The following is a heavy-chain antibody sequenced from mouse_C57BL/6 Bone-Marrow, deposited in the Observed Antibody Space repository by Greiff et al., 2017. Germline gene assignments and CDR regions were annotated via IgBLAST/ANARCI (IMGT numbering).Heavy chain of an antibody. Sequence: EVHLVESGGGLVQPGGSLSLSCAASGFTFTDYYMSWVRQPPGKALEWLGFIRNKANGYTSEYSASVKGRFTISRDNSPSILYLQMNALRAEDSSTDYCARYHYGNPYLYYWGQGTTLTVSS. J-gene: IGHJ2*01. CDR1: GFTFTDYY. CDR3: ARYHYGNPYLYY. D-gene: IGHD2-1*01. CDR2: IRNKANGYTS. V-gene: IGHV7-3*01.